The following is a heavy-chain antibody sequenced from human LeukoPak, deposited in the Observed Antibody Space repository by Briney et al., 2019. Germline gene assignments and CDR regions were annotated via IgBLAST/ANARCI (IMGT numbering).Heavy chain of an antibody. D-gene: IGHD1-14*01. CDR3: ASRGANTTRYFDY. CDR2: IIPIFGTA. CDR1: GGTFSSYA. J-gene: IGHJ4*02. Sequence: SVKVSCKASGGTFSSYAISWVRQAPGQGLEWKGGIIPIFGTANYAQKFQGRVTITADESTSTAYMELSSLRSEDTAVYYCASRGANTTRYFDYWGQGTLVTVSS. V-gene: IGHV1-69*13.